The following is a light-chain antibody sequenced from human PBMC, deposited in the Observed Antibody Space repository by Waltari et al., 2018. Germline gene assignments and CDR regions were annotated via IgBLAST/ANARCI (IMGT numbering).Light chain of an antibody. CDR1: TLPKKY. CDR3: YSTDSSGNQRV. J-gene: IGLJ2*01. CDR2: EYS. Sequence: SYELTQPPSVSVSPGQTARITCSGDTLPKKYGYWYQQKSGRAPVLVIYEYSKRPPGLPDRFSGSSSGTAATLTISGAQVEDEADYYCYSTDSSGNQRVFGGGTKLTVL. V-gene: IGLV3-10*01.